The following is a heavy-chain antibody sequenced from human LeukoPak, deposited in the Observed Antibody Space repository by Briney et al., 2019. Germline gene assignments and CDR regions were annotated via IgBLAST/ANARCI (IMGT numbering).Heavy chain of an antibody. CDR3: ASRGDDSSGYYSTYYYYYMDG. Sequence: GGSLRLSCAASVFTSTSYAMRWGRQAPGKGLERVAAISYNGSNKNYADSVKGRFTISRDNSKNTLYLQMNSLRAEDTAVYYCASRGDDSSGYYSTYYYYYMDGWGKASSVSISS. CDR2: ISYNGSNK. CDR1: VFTSTSYA. J-gene: IGHJ6*03. V-gene: IGHV3-30*04. D-gene: IGHD3-22*01.